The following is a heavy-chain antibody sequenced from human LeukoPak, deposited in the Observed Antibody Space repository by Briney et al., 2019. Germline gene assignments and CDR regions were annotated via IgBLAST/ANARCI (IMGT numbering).Heavy chain of an antibody. CDR3: ARGGVYFEY. Sequence: SETLSLTCTVSGGSISSYYWSWIRQPPGKGLEWIGFFYYSGSTNYNPSLKSRVTISVDTSKNQFSLKPSSVIAADTAVYYCARGGVYFEYWGQGTLVTVSS. J-gene: IGHJ4*02. V-gene: IGHV4-59*01. CDR1: GGSISSYY. CDR2: FYYSGST. D-gene: IGHD2-8*01.